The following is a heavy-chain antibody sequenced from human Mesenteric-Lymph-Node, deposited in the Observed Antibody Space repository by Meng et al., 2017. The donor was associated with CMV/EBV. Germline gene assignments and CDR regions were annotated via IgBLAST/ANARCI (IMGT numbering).Heavy chain of an antibody. J-gene: IGHJ4*02. CDR1: AYTFTGYY. Sequence: ASVLVSCKASAYTFTGYYMHWVRHVPGQGLEWMGWINPNSGGTNYAQKFQGRVTMTRDTSNITAYMELSSLRSEDTAVYYCATSVYVVDYDLWGLDYWGQGTLVTVSS. CDR3: ATSVYVVDYDLWGLDY. D-gene: IGHD3-3*01. CDR2: INPNSGGT. V-gene: IGHV1-2*02.